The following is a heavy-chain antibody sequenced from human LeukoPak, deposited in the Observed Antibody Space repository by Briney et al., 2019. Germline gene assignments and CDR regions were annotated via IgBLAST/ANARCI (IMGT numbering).Heavy chain of an antibody. J-gene: IGHJ4*02. Sequence: ASVKVSCKASGYTFTSYGISWVRQAPGQGLEWMGWISTYNGNTNYVQTLQGRVTMTTDTSTSTAYMELRSLRSDDTVVYYCARWIQLWTLYYFDYWGQGTLVTVSS. D-gene: IGHD5-18*01. CDR2: ISTYNGNT. CDR3: ARWIQLWTLYYFDY. CDR1: GYTFTSYG. V-gene: IGHV1-18*01.